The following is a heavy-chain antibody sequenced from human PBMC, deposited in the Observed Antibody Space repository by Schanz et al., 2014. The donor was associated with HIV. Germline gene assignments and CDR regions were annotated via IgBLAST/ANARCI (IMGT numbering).Heavy chain of an antibody. CDR3: RGYRFYYGVDF. CDR2: ISGSGVST. Sequence: EVQLVESGGGLVQPGGSLTLSCAASGFTFSNFAMSWVRQAPGKGLEWVSSISGSGVSTFYAGSVKGRFAISRDKSKNTLYVQMNSLNIEDTAVYYCRGYRFYYGVDFWGQGTTVTVS. CDR1: GFTFSNFA. D-gene: IGHD5-18*01. V-gene: IGHV3-23*04. J-gene: IGHJ6*02.